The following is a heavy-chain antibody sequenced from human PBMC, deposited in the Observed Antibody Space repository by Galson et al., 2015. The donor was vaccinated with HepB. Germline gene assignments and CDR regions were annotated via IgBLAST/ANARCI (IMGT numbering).Heavy chain of an antibody. CDR1: GFTFNNYA. J-gene: IGHJ5*02. V-gene: IGHV3-23*01. D-gene: IGHD5-24*01. CDR3: AKDPGYTAYNWFDP. CDR2: ISGSGGNT. Sequence: SLRLSCAASGFTFNNYAMNWVRQAPGKGLEWVSGISGSGGNTYYADSVKGRFTISRDNSKNTLYLQMNSLRAEDTAVYYCAKDPGYTAYNWFDPWGQGTLVNVSS.